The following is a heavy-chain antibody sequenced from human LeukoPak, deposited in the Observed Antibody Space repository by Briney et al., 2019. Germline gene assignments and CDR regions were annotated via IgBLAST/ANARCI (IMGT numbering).Heavy chain of an antibody. D-gene: IGHD4-17*01. J-gene: IGHJ4*02. V-gene: IGHV2-70*04. Sequence: SGPALVKPTQTLTLTCTFSGLSLSTSGMRVSWIRQPPGKALEWLARIDWDDDKFYSTSLKTRLTISKDTSKNQVVLTMTNMDPVDTAMYYCARIQGNGDYDYWGQGTLVTVSS. CDR2: IDWDDDK. CDR3: ARIQGNGDYDY. CDR1: GLSLSTSGMR.